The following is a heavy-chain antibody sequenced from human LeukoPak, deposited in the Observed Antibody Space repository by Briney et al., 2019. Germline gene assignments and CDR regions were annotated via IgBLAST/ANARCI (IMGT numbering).Heavy chain of an antibody. J-gene: IGHJ4*02. D-gene: IGHD6-13*01. CDR2: IWYDGSYK. CDR1: GFTFSSYG. Sequence: PGGSLRLSCAASGFTFSSYGIHWVRQAPGKGLEWVAAIWYDGSYKYYADSVKGRFTISRDNSKNTLYLQMNSLRAEDTAVYYCARNREQQLNSPFDYWGQGTLVTVSS. CDR3: ARNREQQLNSPFDY. V-gene: IGHV3-33*01.